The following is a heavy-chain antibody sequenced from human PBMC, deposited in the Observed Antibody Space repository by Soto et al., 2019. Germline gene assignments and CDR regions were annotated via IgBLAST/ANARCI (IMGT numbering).Heavy chain of an antibody. V-gene: IGHV3-30*18. CDR1: GFTFSTSG. CDR2: ISHDGSVT. Sequence: QVQMVESGGGVVQPGTSLRLSCATSGFTFSTSGMHWVRQAPGKGLEWVAMISHDGSVTYYTDSVQGRFTISRDTPKNTLYLQMNGLRDEDTAIYYCAKDWGSSGWYNWFDPWGQGTRVTVS. J-gene: IGHJ5*02. CDR3: AKDWGSSGWYNWFDP. D-gene: IGHD6-13*01.